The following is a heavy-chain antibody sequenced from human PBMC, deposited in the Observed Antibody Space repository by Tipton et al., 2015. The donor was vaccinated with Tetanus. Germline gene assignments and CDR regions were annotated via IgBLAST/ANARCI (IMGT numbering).Heavy chain of an antibody. J-gene: IGHJ5*02. Sequence: TLSLTCTVSRGPISSYYWSWIRQPAGKGLEWVGHISNGNTDYSTSLKSRVTLSVDLSKNQFSLQLRAVTAADTAVYYCARSADNWFDPWGQGILVTVSS. CDR1: RGPISSYY. CDR2: ISNGNT. V-gene: IGHV4-4*07. CDR3: ARSADNWFDP.